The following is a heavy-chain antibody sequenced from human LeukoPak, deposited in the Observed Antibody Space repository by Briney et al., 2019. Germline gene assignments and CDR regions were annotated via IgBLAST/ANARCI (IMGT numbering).Heavy chain of an antibody. CDR1: GGSISNYY. D-gene: IGHD2-2*01. Sequence: PSETLSLTCTVSGGSISNYYWCWIRQPPGKGLEWIGYIYYSGSTNSNPSLKSRVTISLDTSKNQFSLKLSSVTAADTAVYYCARGLIVPSTIFDYWGQGALVTVSS. CDR3: ARGLIVPSTIFDY. J-gene: IGHJ4*02. CDR2: IYYSGST. V-gene: IGHV4-59*01.